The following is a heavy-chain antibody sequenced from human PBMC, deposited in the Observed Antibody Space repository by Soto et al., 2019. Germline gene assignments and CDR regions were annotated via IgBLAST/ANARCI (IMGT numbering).Heavy chain of an antibody. Sequence: EVQLVESGGGLIQPGGSLRLSCAASGFTFNNYWMHWVRQAPGKGLEWVSVIYSGGSTYYADSVKGRFTISRDNSKNTLYLQMNSLRAEDTAVYYCARGRDYGDYSYYFDYWGQGTLVTVSS. CDR2: IYSGGST. CDR3: ARGRDYGDYSYYFDY. V-gene: IGHV3-53*01. D-gene: IGHD4-17*01. J-gene: IGHJ4*02. CDR1: GFTFNNYW.